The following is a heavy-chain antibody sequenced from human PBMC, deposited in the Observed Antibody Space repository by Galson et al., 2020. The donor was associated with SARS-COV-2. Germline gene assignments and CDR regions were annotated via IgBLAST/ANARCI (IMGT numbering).Heavy chain of an antibody. CDR2: FNPEDGET. CDR3: ATTTPIAVAGKLSRFVP. D-gene: IGHD6-19*01. Sequence: GDSVKVSCKVSGYTLTELSMHWVRQAPGKGLEWMGGFNPEDGETIYAQKFQGRVTMTEDTSTDTAYMELSSLRSEDTAVYYCATTTPIAVAGKLSRFVPWGQGTLVTVSS. J-gene: IGHJ5*02. CDR1: GYTLTELS. V-gene: IGHV1-24*01.